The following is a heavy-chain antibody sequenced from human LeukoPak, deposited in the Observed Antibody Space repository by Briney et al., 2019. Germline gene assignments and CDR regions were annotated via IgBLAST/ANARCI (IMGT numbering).Heavy chain of an antibody. CDR1: GFTFSSYA. CDR3: ARGRYCSGGSCFKGGYYYYMDV. V-gene: IGHV3-23*01. Sequence: GGSLRLSCGASGFTFSSYAMNWVRQGPGKGLEWVSGISDSGGTIYYADSVKGRFTISRDNSKNTLYLQMNSLTVDDTAVYYCARGRYCSGGSCFKGGYYYYMDVWGKGTTVTVSS. D-gene: IGHD2-15*01. J-gene: IGHJ6*03. CDR2: ISDSGGTI.